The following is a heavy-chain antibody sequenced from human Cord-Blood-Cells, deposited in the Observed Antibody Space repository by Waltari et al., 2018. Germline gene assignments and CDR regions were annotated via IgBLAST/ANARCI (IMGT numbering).Heavy chain of an antibody. J-gene: IGHJ3*02. CDR1: GGTFSSYA. Sequence: QVQLVQSGAEVKKPGSSVKVSCKASGGTFSSYAISWVRQAPGQGLEWMGRIIPILGIANYAQKFQGRVTITADKSTSAAYMELSSLGSEDTAVYYCARYYDSSSKPSPDACDIWGQGTMVTVSS. D-gene: IGHD3-22*01. V-gene: IGHV1-69*09. CDR3: ARYYDSSSKPSPDACDI. CDR2: IIPILGIA.